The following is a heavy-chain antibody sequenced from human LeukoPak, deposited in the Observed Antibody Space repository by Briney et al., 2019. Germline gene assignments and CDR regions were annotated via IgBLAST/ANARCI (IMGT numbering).Heavy chain of an antibody. V-gene: IGHV3-21*01. Sequence: GGSLRLSCAASGFTFSSYSMNWVRQAPGKGLEWVSSISSSSSYIYYADSVKGRFTISRDNAKNSLYLQMSNLRAEDTAVYYCARDPWGYYDSSGYYPWGQGTLVTVSS. D-gene: IGHD3-22*01. CDR3: ARDPWGYYDSSGYYP. J-gene: IGHJ5*02. CDR1: GFTFSSYS. CDR2: ISSSSSYI.